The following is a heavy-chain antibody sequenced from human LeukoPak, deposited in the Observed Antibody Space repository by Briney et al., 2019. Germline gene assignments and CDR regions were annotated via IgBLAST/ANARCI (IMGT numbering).Heavy chain of an antibody. CDR3: ARVWNDAFDI. CDR1: GGTFSSYA. CDR2: MNPNSGNT. D-gene: IGHD1-1*01. Sequence: ASVKVSCKASGGTFSSYAISWVRQATGQRLEWMGWMNPNSGNTGYAQKFQGRVTITRNTSISTAYMELSSLRSEDTAVYYCARVWNDAFDIWGQGTMVTVSS. J-gene: IGHJ3*02. V-gene: IGHV1-8*03.